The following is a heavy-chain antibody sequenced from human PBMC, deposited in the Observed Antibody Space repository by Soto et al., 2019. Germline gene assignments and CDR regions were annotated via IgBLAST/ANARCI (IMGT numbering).Heavy chain of an antibody. CDR3: ARISGSRNYYYYRMDV. J-gene: IGHJ6*02. CDR1: GFSLSTSGMC. Sequence: VSGPTLVNPTQTLTLTCTFSGFSLSTSGMCVSWIRQPPGKALEWLALIDWDDDKYYSTSLKTRLTISKDTSKNQVVLTMTNMDPVDTATYYCARISGSRNYYYYRMDVWGQGTKVTVYS. CDR2: IDWDDDK. V-gene: IGHV2-70*01.